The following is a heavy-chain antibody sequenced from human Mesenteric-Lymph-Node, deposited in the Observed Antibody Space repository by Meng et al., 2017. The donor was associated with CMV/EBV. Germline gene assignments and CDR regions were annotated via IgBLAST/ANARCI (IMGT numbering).Heavy chain of an antibody. J-gene: IGHJ4*02. D-gene: IGHD6-13*01. Sequence: GSLRLSCTVSGDSINDYFWSWIRQPPGKGMEWIGHMYYSGSTNYNPSFKTRVTILVDTSKNQFSLRLTSVIAADTAVYYCARDPFQWTTGYSSSWGRGTLVTVSS. CDR1: GDSINDYF. CDR3: ARDPFQWTTGYSSS. V-gene: IGHV4-59*01. CDR2: MYYSGST.